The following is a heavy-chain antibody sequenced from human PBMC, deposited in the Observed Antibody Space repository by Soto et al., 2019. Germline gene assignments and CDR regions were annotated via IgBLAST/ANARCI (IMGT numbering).Heavy chain of an antibody. D-gene: IGHD3-10*01. CDR2: IKSKTDGGTT. J-gene: IGHJ4*02. CDR3: TTGRPGLLWFGELLSRIDY. CDR1: GFTFSNAW. Sequence: GGSLRLSCAASGFTFSNAWMSWVRQAPGKGLEWVGRIKSKTDGGTTDYAAPVKGRFTISRDDSKNTLYLQMNSLKTEDTAVYYCTTGRPGLLWFGELLSRIDYWGQGTLVTVSS. V-gene: IGHV3-15*01.